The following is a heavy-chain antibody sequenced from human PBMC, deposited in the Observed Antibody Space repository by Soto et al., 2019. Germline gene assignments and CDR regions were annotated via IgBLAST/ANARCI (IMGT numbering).Heavy chain of an antibody. J-gene: IGHJ4*02. CDR3: AREASSSWYFDY. D-gene: IGHD6-13*01. CDR2: INPNSGGT. V-gene: IGHV1-2*04. Sequence: QVQLVQSGAEVKKPGASVKVSCKASGYTFTGYYMHWVRQAPGQGLEWMGWINPNSGGTNYAQKLQGWVTMTRDTSVSTAYMELRRLRSDDTAVYYCAREASSSWYFDYWGQGTLVTVSS. CDR1: GYTFTGYY.